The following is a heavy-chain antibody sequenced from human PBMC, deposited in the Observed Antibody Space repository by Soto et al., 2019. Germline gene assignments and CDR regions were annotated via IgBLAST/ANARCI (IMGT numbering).Heavy chain of an antibody. CDR1: GYFFNDYH. J-gene: IGHJ5*02. Sequence: GASVKVSCKTSGYFFNDYHMHCVRKAPGQGLEWMGWIDPKNGDTNYAQKFQDRVTMTRDTSISTVYIELSRLKSDDPAVYYCAREAGGRNIAAVLLDPRGQGTLVTASS. CDR2: IDPKNGDT. D-gene: IGHD3-3*02. V-gene: IGHV1-2*02. CDR3: AREAGGRNIAAVLLDP.